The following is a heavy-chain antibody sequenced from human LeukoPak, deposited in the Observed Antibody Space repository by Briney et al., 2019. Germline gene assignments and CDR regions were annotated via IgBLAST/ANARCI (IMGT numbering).Heavy chain of an antibody. V-gene: IGHV4-61*02. CDR3: ASRHSKQQPYYYYMDI. Sequence: SETLSLTCTVSGDSISSGSYYWSWIRQPAGKGLEWIGRIYSNGDTKFNPSLKSRVTISLDTSKNQFSLKLSSATAADTAVYYCASRHSKQQPYYYYMDIWGKGTTVTVS. J-gene: IGHJ6*03. D-gene: IGHD6-13*01. CDR1: GDSISSGSYY. CDR2: IYSNGDT.